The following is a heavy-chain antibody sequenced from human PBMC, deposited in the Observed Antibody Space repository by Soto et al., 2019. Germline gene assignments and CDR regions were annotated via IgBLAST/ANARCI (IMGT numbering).Heavy chain of an antibody. V-gene: IGHV3-30*18. CDR2: ISYDGSNK. Sequence: TGGSLRLSCAASGFTFSSYGMHWVRQAPGKGLEWVAVISYDGSNKYYADSVKGRFTISRDNSKNTLYLQMNSLRAEDTAVYYCAKDPQTYYDILNGLIDYWGQGTLVTVSS. D-gene: IGHD3-9*01. CDR3: AKDPQTYYDILNGLIDY. J-gene: IGHJ4*02. CDR1: GFTFSSYG.